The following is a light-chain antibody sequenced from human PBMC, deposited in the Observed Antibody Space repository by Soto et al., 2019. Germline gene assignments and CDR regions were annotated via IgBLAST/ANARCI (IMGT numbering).Light chain of an antibody. CDR2: DNN. J-gene: IGLJ2*01. CDR3: GTWDSSLSAGV. Sequence: QSVLTQPPSVSAAPGQKVTISCSGSSSHIGNTYVSWYQQLPGTAPKLLIYDNNKRPSGIPDRFSGSKSGTSATLGITGLQTGDEADYYCGTWDSSLSAGVFGGVTKLTVL. CDR1: SSHIGNTY. V-gene: IGLV1-51*01.